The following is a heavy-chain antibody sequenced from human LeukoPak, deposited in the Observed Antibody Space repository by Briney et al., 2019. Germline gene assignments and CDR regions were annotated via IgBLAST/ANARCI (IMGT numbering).Heavy chain of an antibody. D-gene: IGHD6-13*01. CDR2: LSSNGGST. CDR1: GFTFSNYA. J-gene: IGHJ5*02. Sequence: PGGSLRLSCAASGFTFSNYAMHWARQAPGRGLEYVSALSSNGGSTYYANSVKGRFTISRDNSKNTLYLQMGSLRAEDMAVYYCARAKYSSSSYDNWFDPWGQGTLVTVSS. V-gene: IGHV3-64*01. CDR3: ARAKYSSSSYDNWFDP.